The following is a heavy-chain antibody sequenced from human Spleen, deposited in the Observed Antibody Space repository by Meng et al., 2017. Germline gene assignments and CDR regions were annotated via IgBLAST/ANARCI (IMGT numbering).Heavy chain of an antibody. CDR3: ARGAGDYDTSGYYYFDY. J-gene: IGHJ4*02. D-gene: IGHD3-22*01. Sequence: ASVKVSCKASGYTFTGYYMHWVRQAPGQGLEWMGWINPNSGGTNYAQKFQGRVTMTRDTSISTAYVALSSLRSDDTAVYYCARGAGDYDTSGYYYFDYWGQGTLVTVSS. CDR2: INPNSGGT. V-gene: IGHV1-2*02. CDR1: GYTFTGYY.